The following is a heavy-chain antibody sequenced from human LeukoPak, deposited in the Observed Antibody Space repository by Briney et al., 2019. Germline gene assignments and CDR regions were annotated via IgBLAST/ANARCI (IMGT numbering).Heavy chain of an antibody. CDR3: ASSPLYYGSGSYLPYYYYYGMDV. CDR1: GDSISNYY. J-gene: IGHJ6*02. V-gene: IGHV4-59*01. D-gene: IGHD3-10*01. CDR2: IYYSGST. Sequence: SETLSLTCTVSGDSISNYYWSWIRQPPGKGLEWIGYIYYSGSTYYNPSLKSRVTISVDMSKNQFSLKLSSVTAADTAVYYCASSPLYYGSGSYLPYYYYYGMDVWGQGTTVTVSS.